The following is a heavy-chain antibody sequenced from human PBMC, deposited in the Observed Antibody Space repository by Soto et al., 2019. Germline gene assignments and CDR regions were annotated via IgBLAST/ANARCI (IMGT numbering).Heavy chain of an antibody. D-gene: IGHD2-15*01. J-gene: IGHJ3*02. Sequence: GWSLRLSCAASGFTFSSYSMNWVRQAPGKGLEWVSSISSSSSYIYYADSVKGRFTISRDNAKNSLYLQMNSLRAEDTAVYYCARWRVYCSGGSCYSGDAFDIWGQGTMVTVSS. CDR1: GFTFSSYS. V-gene: IGHV3-21*01. CDR2: ISSSSSYI. CDR3: ARWRVYCSGGSCYSGDAFDI.